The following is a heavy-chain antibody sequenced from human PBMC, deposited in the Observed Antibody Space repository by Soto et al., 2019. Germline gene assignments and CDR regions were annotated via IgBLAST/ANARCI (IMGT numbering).Heavy chain of an antibody. CDR3: ARGRSVLRFLEWLYGSYYFDY. J-gene: IGHJ4*02. CDR1: GGSFSGYY. CDR2: INHSGST. D-gene: IGHD3-3*01. Sequence: PSETLSLTCAVYGGSFSGYYWSWIRQPPGKGLEWIGEINHSGSTNYNPSLKSRVTISVDTSKNQFSLKLSSVTAADTAVYYCARGRSVLRFLEWLYGSYYFDYWGQGTLVTVSS. V-gene: IGHV4-34*01.